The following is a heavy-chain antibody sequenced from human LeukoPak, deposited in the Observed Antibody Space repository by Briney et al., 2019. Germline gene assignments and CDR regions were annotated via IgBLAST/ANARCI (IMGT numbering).Heavy chain of an antibody. J-gene: IGHJ4*02. V-gene: IGHV3-9*01. D-gene: IGHD6-13*01. CDR3: AKAFGDSSWYDY. CDR2: ISWNSGSI. Sequence: GGSLRLSCAASGFTFDDYAIHWVRQAPGKGLEWVSGISWNSGSIGYADSVKGRFTISRDNAKNSLYLQMNSLRAEDTALYYCAKAFGDSSWYDYWGQGTLVTVSS. CDR1: GFTFDDYA.